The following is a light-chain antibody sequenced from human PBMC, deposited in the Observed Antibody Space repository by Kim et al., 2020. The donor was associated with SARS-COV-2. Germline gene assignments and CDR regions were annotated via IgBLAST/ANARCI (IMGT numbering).Light chain of an antibody. CDR2: EVS. V-gene: IGLV2-8*01. Sequence: QSALTQPPSASGSPGQSVTISCSGTSSDVGGYNFVSWYQQQPGNAPKLMSYEVSKRPSGVPDRVSGSKSGNTASLSVSGLQAEDEADYYCTSYAAISNFVFGTGTKVTVL. J-gene: IGLJ1*01. CDR1: SSDVGGYNF. CDR3: TSYAAISNFV.